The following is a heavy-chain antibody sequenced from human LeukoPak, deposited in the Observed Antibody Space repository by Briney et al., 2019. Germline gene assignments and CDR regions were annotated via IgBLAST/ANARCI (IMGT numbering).Heavy chain of an antibody. CDR1: GFIFSNYA. J-gene: IGHJ4*02. CDR2: ISYDGSNK. V-gene: IGHV3-30-3*01. D-gene: IGHD6-19*01. Sequence: GGSLRLSCVASGFIFSNYAIHWVRQAPGKGLEWVSVISYDGSNKYYADSVKGRFTISRDSSNNTLYLQMNSLRAEDTAVYYCARGTVAGKAPYWGQGTLVTVSS. CDR3: ARGTVAGKAPY.